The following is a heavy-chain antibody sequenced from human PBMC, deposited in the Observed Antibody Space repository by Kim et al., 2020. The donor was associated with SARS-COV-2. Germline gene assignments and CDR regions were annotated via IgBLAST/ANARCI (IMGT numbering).Heavy chain of an antibody. J-gene: IGHJ4*02. Sequence: ASVKVSCKASGYTFTDSGISWVRQAPGQGLEWMGWISAYNGNTNYAQKVQGRVTMTTDTSTSTAYMELRSLRSDDAAMYFCAREVWSSSSTGRGFDYWGQGTLVTVSS. CDR1: GYTFTDSG. D-gene: IGHD6-6*01. V-gene: IGHV1-18*01. CDR3: AREVWSSSSTGRGFDY. CDR2: ISAYNGNT.